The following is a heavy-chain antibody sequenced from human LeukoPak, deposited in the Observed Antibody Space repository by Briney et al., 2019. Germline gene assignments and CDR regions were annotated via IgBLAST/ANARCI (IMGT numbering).Heavy chain of an antibody. D-gene: IGHD6-6*01. CDR1: GYTFTSYY. V-gene: IGHV1-46*01. J-gene: IGHJ5*02. Sequence: ASVKVSCKASGYTFTSYYMHWVRQAPGQGLEWMGIINPSGGSTSYAQKFQGRVTMTRDMSTSTVYMELSSLRSDDTAVYYCARERTAARNWFDPWGQGTLVTVSS. CDR3: ARERTAARNWFDP. CDR2: INPSGGST.